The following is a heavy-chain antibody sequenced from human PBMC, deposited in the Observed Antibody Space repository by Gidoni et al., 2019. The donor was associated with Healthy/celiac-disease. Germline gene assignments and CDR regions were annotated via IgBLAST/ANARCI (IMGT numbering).Heavy chain of an antibody. D-gene: IGHD3-22*01. CDR2: IIHIFGTA. CDR3: ARSVFYYDSSGYSPPFDP. J-gene: IGHJ5*02. V-gene: IGHV1-69*06. CDR1: GGTFSSYA. Sequence: QVQLVQSGAEVKKPGSSVKVSCKASGGTFSSYAISWVRQAPGQGLEWMGGIIHIFGTANYAQKFQGRVKITADKSTSTAYMELSSLRSEDTAVYYCARSVFYYDSSGYSPPFDPWGQGTLVTVSS.